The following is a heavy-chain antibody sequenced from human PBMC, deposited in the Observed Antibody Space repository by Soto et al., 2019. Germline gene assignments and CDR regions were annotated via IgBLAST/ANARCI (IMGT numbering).Heavy chain of an antibody. Sequence: SETLSLTCAVSGGSISSSNWWSWVRQPPGKGLEWIGEIYHSGSTNYNPSLKSRVTISVDKSKNQFSLKLSSVTAADTAVYYCAGVGCSGGSYYLDYWGQGTLVAVSS. D-gene: IGHD2-15*01. CDR3: AGVGCSGGSYYLDY. V-gene: IGHV4-4*02. CDR1: GGSISSSNW. J-gene: IGHJ4*02. CDR2: IYHSGST.